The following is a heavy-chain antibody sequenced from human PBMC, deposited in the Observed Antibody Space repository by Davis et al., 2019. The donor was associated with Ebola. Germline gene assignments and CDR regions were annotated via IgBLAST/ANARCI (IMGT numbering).Heavy chain of an antibody. CDR3: ARGLKGQQLVFVYYFDY. D-gene: IGHD6-13*01. J-gene: IGHJ4*02. V-gene: IGHV4-34*01. CDR2: INHSGST. CDR1: GGSFSGYY. Sequence: PSETLSLTCAVYGGSFSGYYWSWIRQPPGKGLEWIGEINHSGSTNYNPSLKSRVTISVDTSKNQFSLKLSSVTAADTAVYYCARGLKGQQLVFVYYFDYWGQGTLVTVSS.